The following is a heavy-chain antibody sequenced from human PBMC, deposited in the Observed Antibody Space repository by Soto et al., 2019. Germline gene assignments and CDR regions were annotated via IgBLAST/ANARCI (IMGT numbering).Heavy chain of an antibody. CDR2: ISTSISYI. Sequence: EVQLVESGGGLVKPGGSLRLSCAASGFTFSSYSMNWVRQAPGKGLEWVSSISTSISYIYYADSVKGRFTISRDNAKNSLYLQMNSLRAADAAVYYCARDSGVLTGIVAYWGQGTLVTVSS. CDR1: GFTFSSYS. D-gene: IGHD2-8*02. CDR3: ARDSGVLTGIVAY. V-gene: IGHV3-21*01. J-gene: IGHJ4*02.